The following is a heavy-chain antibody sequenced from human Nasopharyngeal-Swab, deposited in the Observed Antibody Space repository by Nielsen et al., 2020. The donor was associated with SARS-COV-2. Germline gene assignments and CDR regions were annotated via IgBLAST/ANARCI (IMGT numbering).Heavy chain of an antibody. CDR2: INPRGGST. CDR3: TRGTYDMDV. J-gene: IGHJ6*02. CDR1: GYTFTSYY. V-gene: IGHV1-46*01. Sequence: ASVKASCKASGYTFTSYYMHWVRQPPGQGLEWMRIINPRGGSTSYAQKFQGRVTMTRDTSTSTLYMNLSSLTSDDTAVYYCTRGTYDMDVWGQGTTVTVSS.